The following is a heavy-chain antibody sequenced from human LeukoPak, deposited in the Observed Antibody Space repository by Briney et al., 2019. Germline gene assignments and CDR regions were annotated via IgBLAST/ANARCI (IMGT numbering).Heavy chain of an antibody. CDR3: ARSSDYVFDY. Sequence: GESLKISCKGSGYSFAINWISWVRQIPGKGLEWMGVIYPGDSDIRYSPSFQGQVTISADMSISTAYLQWSSLKASDTAMYYCARSSDYVFDYWGQGTLVTVSS. D-gene: IGHD4-17*01. CDR2: IYPGDSDI. CDR1: GYSFAINW. V-gene: IGHV5-51*01. J-gene: IGHJ4*02.